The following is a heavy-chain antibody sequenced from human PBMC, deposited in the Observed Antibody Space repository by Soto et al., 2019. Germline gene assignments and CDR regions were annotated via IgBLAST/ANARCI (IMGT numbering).Heavy chain of an antibody. CDR3: AHRLYSSAWPWDSGVFDY. V-gene: IGHV2-5*02. Sequence: QITLKESGPTLVKPTQTLTLTCTFSGFSLSTGGVGVGWIRQPPGNALEWLALIYWDDDKRYSPSLKSRLTITKQTSKNQVVLTMTNMDPVDTATYYCAHRLYSSAWPWDSGVFDYWGQGTLVTVSS. D-gene: IGHD6-19*01. J-gene: IGHJ4*02. CDR1: GFSLSTGGVG. CDR2: IYWDDDK.